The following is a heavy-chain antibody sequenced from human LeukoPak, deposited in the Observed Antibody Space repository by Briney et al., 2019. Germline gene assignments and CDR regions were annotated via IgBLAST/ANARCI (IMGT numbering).Heavy chain of an antibody. V-gene: IGHV3-21*01. Sequence: PGGSLRLSCAASGFTFSSYSMNWVRQAPGKGLEWVSSISSSSSYIYYADSVKGRFTISRDNAKNSLYLQMNSLRAEDTAAYYCARGITVTTFEDYWGQGTLVTVSS. D-gene: IGHD4-17*01. CDR1: GFTFSSYS. CDR3: ARGITVTTFEDY. J-gene: IGHJ4*02. CDR2: ISSSSSYI.